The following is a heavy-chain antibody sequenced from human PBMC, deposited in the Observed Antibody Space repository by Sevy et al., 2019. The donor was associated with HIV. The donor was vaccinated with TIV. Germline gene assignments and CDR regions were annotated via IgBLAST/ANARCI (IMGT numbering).Heavy chain of an antibody. D-gene: IGHD3-9*01. CDR2: ISGSGGST. CDR3: AKDTDPGSPHYDILTVPGFDY. Sequence: GGSLRLSCAASGFTFSSYAMSWVRQAPGKGLEWVSAISGSGGSTYYADSVKGRFTISRDNSKNTLYLQMNSLRAEDTAVYYCAKDTDPGSPHYDILTVPGFDYWGQGTLVTVSS. CDR1: GFTFSSYA. J-gene: IGHJ4*02. V-gene: IGHV3-23*01.